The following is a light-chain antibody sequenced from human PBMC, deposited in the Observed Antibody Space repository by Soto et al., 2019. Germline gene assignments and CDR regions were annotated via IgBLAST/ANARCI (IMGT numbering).Light chain of an antibody. CDR3: MQALQTPLT. CDR1: QSLLYRNGYTY. J-gene: IGKJ4*01. Sequence: DIVMTQSPLSLPVTPGEPASISCRSSQSLLYRNGYTYLDWYLQKPGQSPQLLIYLGSNRASGVPDRFSGSGSGTDFTLKISRVEAEDVGVYYCMQALQTPLTFGGGTKVEIK. V-gene: IGKV2-28*01. CDR2: LGS.